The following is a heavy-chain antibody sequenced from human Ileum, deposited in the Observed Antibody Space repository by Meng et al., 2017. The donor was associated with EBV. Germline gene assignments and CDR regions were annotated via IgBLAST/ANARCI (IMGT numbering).Heavy chain of an antibody. CDR3: ARYGRCSGNSFYCFDP. Sequence: QVQVHPLGARLLKPSETLALTCAVDGGSFTNYYWTWSRQPPGKGLEWIGEIDHSGSTKYNPSLKGRVTISLDTSNNQFSLKLNSVTAADTALYYCARYGRCSGNSFYCFDPWGQGSLVTVSS. J-gene: IGHJ5*02. D-gene: IGHD4-23*01. CDR2: IDHSGST. CDR1: GGSFTNYY. V-gene: IGHV4-34*01.